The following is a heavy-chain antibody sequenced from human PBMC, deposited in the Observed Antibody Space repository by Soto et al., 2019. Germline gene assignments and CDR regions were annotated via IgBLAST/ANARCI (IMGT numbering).Heavy chain of an antibody. CDR2: ISYDGSNK. J-gene: IGHJ6*02. Sequence: SLRLSCAASGFTFSSSGMHWVRQAPGKGLEWVAVISYDGSNKYYADSVKGRFTISRDNSKNTLYLQMNSLRAEDTAVYYCAKDGLNSSGPNNHYYHGMDVWGQGTTDPVSS. V-gene: IGHV3-30*18. D-gene: IGHD3-22*01. CDR1: GFTFSSSG. CDR3: AKDGLNSSGPNNHYYHGMDV.